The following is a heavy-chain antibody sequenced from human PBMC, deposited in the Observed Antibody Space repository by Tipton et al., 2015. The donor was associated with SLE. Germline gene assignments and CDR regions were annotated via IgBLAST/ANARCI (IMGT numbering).Heavy chain of an antibody. V-gene: IGHV4-4*08. CDR3: ARSPRFLEWLLSPYWYFDL. J-gene: IGHJ2*01. Sequence: TLSLTCTVSGDSISSYYYSWIRHPPGKSLEWIGFIHSSGSTNSRPSLKSRVTLSVDTSKNQFSLKLSSVTAADTAMYYCARSPRFLEWLLSPYWYFDLWGRGSLVTVSS. CDR2: IHSSGST. D-gene: IGHD3-3*01. CDR1: GDSISSYY.